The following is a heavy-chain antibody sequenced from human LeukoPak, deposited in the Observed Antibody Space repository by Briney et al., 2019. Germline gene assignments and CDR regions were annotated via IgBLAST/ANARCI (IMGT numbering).Heavy chain of an antibody. Sequence: GGSLRLSCAASGFTFSSYAMSWVRQAPGKGLEWVSAISGSGGSTYYADSVKGRFTISRDNSKNTLYLQMNSLRAEDTAVYYCARGRGDYGDAFDIWGQGTMVTVSS. D-gene: IGHD4-17*01. CDR1: GFTFSSYA. CDR2: ISGSGGST. CDR3: ARGRGDYGDAFDI. J-gene: IGHJ3*02. V-gene: IGHV3-23*01.